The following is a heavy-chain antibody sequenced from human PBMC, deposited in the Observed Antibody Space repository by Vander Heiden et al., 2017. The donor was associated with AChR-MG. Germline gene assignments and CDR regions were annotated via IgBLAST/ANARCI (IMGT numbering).Heavy chain of an antibody. D-gene: IGHD3-22*01. CDR3: ARHLKSHYYDSSGYPKTLDTCLDY. J-gene: IGHJ4*02. CDR2: FYYSGST. Sequence: QLQLQESGPGLVKPSETLSLTCTVSGGSISSSSSYWGWIRQPPGKGLEWIGRFYYSGSTYYNPSLKSRVTISVDTSKNQFSLKLSSVTAADTAVYYCARHLKSHYYDSSGYPKTLDTCLDYWGQGTLVTVSS. CDR1: GGSISSSSSY. V-gene: IGHV4-39*01.